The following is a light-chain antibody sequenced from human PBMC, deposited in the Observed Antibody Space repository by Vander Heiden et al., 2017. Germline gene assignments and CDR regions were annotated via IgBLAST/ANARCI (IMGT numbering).Light chain of an antibody. Sequence: DIQLTQSPSFLSASVGDRVTITCRASQGISSYLAWYQQKPGKAPKLLIYAASNLQRGVPSRFSGSGSGTEFTLTISSLQPEDFATYYCQQLNSYPITFGQGTRLEIK. CDR1: QGISSY. V-gene: IGKV1-9*01. CDR2: AAS. CDR3: QQLNSYPIT. J-gene: IGKJ5*01.